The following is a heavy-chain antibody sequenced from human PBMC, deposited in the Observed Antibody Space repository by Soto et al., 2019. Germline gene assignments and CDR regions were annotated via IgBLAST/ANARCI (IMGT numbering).Heavy chain of an antibody. D-gene: IGHD3-22*01. CDR3: ASPQTYYYDSSGYTPDY. CDR2: IDPSDSYT. Sequence: PGESLKISCKGSGYSFTSYWISWVRQMPGKGLEWMGRIDPSDSYTNYSPSFQGHVTISADKSISTAYLQWSSLKASDTAMYYCASPQTYYYDSSGYTPDYWGQGTLVTVSS. V-gene: IGHV5-10-1*01. CDR1: GYSFTSYW. J-gene: IGHJ4*02.